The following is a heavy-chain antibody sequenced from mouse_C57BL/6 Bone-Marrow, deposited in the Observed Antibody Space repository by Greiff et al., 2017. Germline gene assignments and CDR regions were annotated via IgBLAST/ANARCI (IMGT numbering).Heavy chain of an antibody. D-gene: IGHD1-1*01. CDR2: IYPGDGDT. CDR3: ARKHYYYGSSSLYWYFDV. V-gene: IGHV1-80*01. J-gene: IGHJ1*03. Sequence: QVQLKESGAELVKPGASVKISCKASGYAFSSYWMNWVKQRPGKGLEWIGQIYPGDGDTNYNGKFKGKATLTADKSSSTAYMQLSSLTSEHSAVYFCARKHYYYGSSSLYWYFDVWGTGTTVTVSS. CDR1: GYAFSSYW.